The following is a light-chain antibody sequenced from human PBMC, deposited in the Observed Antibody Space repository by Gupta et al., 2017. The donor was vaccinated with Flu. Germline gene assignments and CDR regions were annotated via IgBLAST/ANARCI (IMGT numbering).Light chain of an antibody. CDR1: QSISNW. CDR3: QQDYSYWS. V-gene: IGKV1-5*03. Sequence: STSSLSASVRARVTCRCRASQSISNWVGWYQKNPEKAPKLLIDKACRLEGGVATRCSSGGAREEFTLTSSSVQHDDFATYYWQQDYSYWSFGEGTKVEIK. CDR2: KAC. J-gene: IGKJ1*01.